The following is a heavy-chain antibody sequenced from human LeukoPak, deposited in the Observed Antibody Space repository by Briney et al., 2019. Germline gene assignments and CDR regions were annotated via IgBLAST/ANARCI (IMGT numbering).Heavy chain of an antibody. V-gene: IGHV3-33*06. CDR3: AKSDIEAAAVKGWFDP. Sequence: GGSLRLSCAASGFTFSSYGMHWVRQAPGKGLEWVAVIWYDGSNKYYADSVKGRSTISRDNSKNTLYLQMNSLRAEDTAVYYCAKSDIEAAAVKGWFDPWGQGTLVTVSS. CDR2: IWYDGSNK. J-gene: IGHJ5*02. CDR1: GFTFSSYG. D-gene: IGHD6-13*01.